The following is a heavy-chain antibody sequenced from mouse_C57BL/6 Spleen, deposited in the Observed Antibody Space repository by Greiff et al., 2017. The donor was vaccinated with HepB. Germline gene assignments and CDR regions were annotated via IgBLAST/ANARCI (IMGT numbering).Heavy chain of an antibody. CDR1: GYTFTSYG. Sequence: QVQLQQSGAELARPGASVKLSCKASGYTFTSYGISWVKQRTGQGLEWIGEIYPRSGNTYYNEKFKGKATLTADKSSSTAYMELRSLTSEDSAVYFCASQGAYYMTYYAMDYWGQGTSVTGSS. D-gene: IGHD2-12*01. CDR3: ASQGAYYMTYYAMDY. V-gene: IGHV1-81*01. CDR2: IYPRSGNT. J-gene: IGHJ4*01.